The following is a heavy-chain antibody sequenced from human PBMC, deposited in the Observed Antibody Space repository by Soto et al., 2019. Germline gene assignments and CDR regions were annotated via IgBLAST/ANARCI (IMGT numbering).Heavy chain of an antibody. CDR3: ALRTFHI. J-gene: IGHJ3*02. V-gene: IGHV3-9*01. CDR1: GFTFDDYA. D-gene: IGHD3-16*01. Sequence: EVQLVESGGGLVQPGRSLRLSCAASGFTFDDYAMHWVRQAPGKGLELVSGIRWNSGSIGYADSVKGRFTISRDNAKHSPYLQMNSLRAEDTALYYCALRTFHIWGQGTMVTVSS. CDR2: IRWNSGSI.